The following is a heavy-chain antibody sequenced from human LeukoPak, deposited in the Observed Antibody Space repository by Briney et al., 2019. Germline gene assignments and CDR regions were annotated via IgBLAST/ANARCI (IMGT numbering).Heavy chain of an antibody. CDR2: IYYSGST. CDR3: ARGSFWSGRNWFDP. J-gene: IGHJ5*02. CDR1: GGSISSSSYY. Sequence: SETLSLTCTVSGGSISSSSYYWGWIRQPPGKGLEWIGSIYYSGSTYYNPSLKSRVTISVDTSKNQFSLKLSSVTAADTAVYYCARGSFWSGRNWFDPWGQGTLVTVSS. V-gene: IGHV4-39*01. D-gene: IGHD3-3*01.